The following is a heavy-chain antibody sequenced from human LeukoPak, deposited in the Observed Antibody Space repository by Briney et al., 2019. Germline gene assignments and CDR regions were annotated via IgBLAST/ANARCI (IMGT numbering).Heavy chain of an antibody. D-gene: IGHD2-21*02. CDR3: ARRAYCAGDCTRAAYLYYAMDV. CDR1: GYSFDTYL. Sequence: PGESLKISCQSSGYSFDTYLIARVRPMPRKGLEWMGIIYSRDYDIQYSPSFQGQVTMSVDKSISTAYLQWTSLKASDTAMYYCARRAYCAGDCTRAAYLYYAMDVWGQGTKVTVSS. V-gene: IGHV5-51*01. J-gene: IGHJ6*02. CDR2: IYSRDYDI.